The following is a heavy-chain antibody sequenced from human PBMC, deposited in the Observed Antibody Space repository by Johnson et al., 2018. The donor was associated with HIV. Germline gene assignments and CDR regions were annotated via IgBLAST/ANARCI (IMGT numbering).Heavy chain of an antibody. CDR2: ISFDGSNE. CDR1: GFTFSNYA. J-gene: IGHJ3*02. V-gene: IGHV3-30-3*01. CDR3: ARDYRYGGNSAFDI. Sequence: QMLLVESGGGVVQPGRSLRLSCAASGFTFSNYAMHWVRQVPGKGLEWVAIISFDGSNEYYADSVKGRFTISRDNFKNTLFLQMNSLRVEDTAVYYCARDYRYGGNSAFDIWGQGTMVTVSS. D-gene: IGHD4-23*01.